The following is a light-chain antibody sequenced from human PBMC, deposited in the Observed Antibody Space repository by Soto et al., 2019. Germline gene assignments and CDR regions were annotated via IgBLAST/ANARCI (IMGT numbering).Light chain of an antibody. CDR3: CSNADSYTLL. CDR1: SNDVGRYNY. J-gene: IGLJ2*01. CDR2: DVS. V-gene: IGLV2-11*01. Sequence: QSALTQPRSVSGSPGQSVTISCTGTSNDVGRYNYVSWYQHHPGKAPKLMIYDVSKRPSGVPDRFSGSKSGNTASLTISGLQAEDEADYHCCSNADSYTLLFGGGTKLTVL.